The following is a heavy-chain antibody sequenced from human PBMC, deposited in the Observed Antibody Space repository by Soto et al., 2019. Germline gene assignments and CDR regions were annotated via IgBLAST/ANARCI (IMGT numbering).Heavy chain of an antibody. D-gene: IGHD1-1*01. J-gene: IGHJ6*02. Sequence: PGGSLRLSCAASGFTFSDYYMSWIRQAPGKGLEWVSYISSSSSYTNYADSVKGRFTISRDNAKNSLYLQMNSLRAEDTAVYYCARVGTFYYGMDVWGQGTTVTVSS. CDR1: GFTFSDYY. V-gene: IGHV3-11*05. CDR3: ARVGTFYYGMDV. CDR2: ISSSSSYT.